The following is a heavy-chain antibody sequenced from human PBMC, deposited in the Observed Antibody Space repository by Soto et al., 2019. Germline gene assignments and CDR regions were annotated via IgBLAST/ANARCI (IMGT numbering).Heavy chain of an antibody. CDR2: IYYSGST. CDR1: GGSISSYY. J-gene: IGHJ4*02. V-gene: IGHV4-59*08. Sequence: SETLSLTCTVSGGSISSYYWSWIRQPPGKGLEWIGYIYYSGSTNYNPSPKSRVTISVDTSKNQFSLKLSSVTAADTAVYYCARLGEQQPYYFDYWGQGTLVTVSS. CDR3: ARLGEQQPYYFDY. D-gene: IGHD6-13*01.